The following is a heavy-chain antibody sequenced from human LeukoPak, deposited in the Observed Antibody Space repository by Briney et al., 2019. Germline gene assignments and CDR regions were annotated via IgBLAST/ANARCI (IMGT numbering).Heavy chain of an antibody. CDR1: GGSFSGYY. Sequence: SETLSLTCAVYGGSFSGYYWSWIRQPPGKGLEWIGEINHSGSTNYNPSLKSRVTISVDTSTNQFSLKLSSVTAADTAVYHCARVTGGYSGSDFPRYFDYWGQGTLVTVSS. J-gene: IGHJ4*02. CDR2: INHSGST. D-gene: IGHD5-12*01. CDR3: ARVTGGYSGSDFPRYFDY. V-gene: IGHV4-34*01.